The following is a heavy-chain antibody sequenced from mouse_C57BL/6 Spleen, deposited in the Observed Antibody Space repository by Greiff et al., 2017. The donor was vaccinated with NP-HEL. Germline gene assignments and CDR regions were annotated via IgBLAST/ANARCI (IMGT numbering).Heavy chain of an antibody. CDR3: TRDDYDRAWFAY. V-gene: IGHV1-15*01. J-gene: IGHJ3*01. Sequence: QVQLQQSGAELVRPGASVTLSCKASGYTFTDYEMHWVKQTPVHGLEWIGAIDPETGGTAYNQKFKGKAILTADKSSSTAYMELRSLTSEDSAVYYCTRDDYDRAWFAYWGQGTLVTVSA. CDR1: GYTFTDYE. D-gene: IGHD2-4*01. CDR2: IDPETGGT.